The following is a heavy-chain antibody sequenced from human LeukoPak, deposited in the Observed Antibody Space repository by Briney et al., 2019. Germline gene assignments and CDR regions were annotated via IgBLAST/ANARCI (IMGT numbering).Heavy chain of an antibody. V-gene: IGHV4-4*02. J-gene: IGHJ5*02. D-gene: IGHD2-2*01. CDR1: GGSISSSNW. CDR2: IYHSGST. Sequence: SETLSLTCAVSGGSISSSNWWSWVRQPPGKGLEWIGEIYHSGSTNYNPSLKSRVTISVDKSKNQFSLKLSSVTAADTAVYYCARVDCSSTSCYAGGWFDPWGQGTLVTVSS. CDR3: ARVDCSSTSCYAGGWFDP.